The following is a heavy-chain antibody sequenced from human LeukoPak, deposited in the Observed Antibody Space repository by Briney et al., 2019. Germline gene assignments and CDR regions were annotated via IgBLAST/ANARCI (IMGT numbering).Heavy chain of an antibody. CDR3: AKGDRAAGGPYLFNWFDP. CDR1: GFTFSSYS. D-gene: IGHD6-13*01. CDR2: ISGSGSST. V-gene: IGHV3-23*01. Sequence: GGSLRLSCAASGFTFSSYSMSWVRQAPGKGLEWVSSISGSGSSTYYRDSVKGRLTISRDNSKKTMYLQMNSLRADDTAVYYCAKGDRAAGGPYLFNWFDPWGQGTLGTVSS. J-gene: IGHJ5*02.